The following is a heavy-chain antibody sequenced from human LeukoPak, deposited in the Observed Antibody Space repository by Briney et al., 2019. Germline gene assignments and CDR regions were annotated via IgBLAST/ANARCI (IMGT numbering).Heavy chain of an antibody. CDR3: ARVGGRQLLYGSADY. Sequence: SETLSLTCTVSGGSISSGDYYWSWIRQPPGKDLEWIGCIYYSGSTYYNPALKRCVTTAGDTSKKQYSPQLSPVTDADTAVYYCARVGGRQLLYGSADYWGQGTLVTVSS. V-gene: IGHV4-30-4*08. J-gene: IGHJ4*02. D-gene: IGHD2-2*02. CDR2: IYYSGST. CDR1: GGSISSGDYY.